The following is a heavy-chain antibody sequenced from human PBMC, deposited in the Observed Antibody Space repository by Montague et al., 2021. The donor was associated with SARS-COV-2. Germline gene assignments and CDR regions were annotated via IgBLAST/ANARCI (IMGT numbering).Heavy chain of an antibody. CDR2: IIHSGST. J-gene: IGHJ6*02. CDR1: GGSFSGHY. CDR3: ARGNSHYYGSGSYYARYYGMDV. V-gene: IGHV4-34*01. D-gene: IGHD3-10*01. Sequence: SETLSLTCAVYGGSFSGHYWSWIRQPPGKGLEWIGEIIHSGSTNYNPSLKSRVTISVDTSKNQFSLKLSSVTAADTAVYYCARGNSHYYGSGSYYARYYGMDVWGQGTTVTVSS.